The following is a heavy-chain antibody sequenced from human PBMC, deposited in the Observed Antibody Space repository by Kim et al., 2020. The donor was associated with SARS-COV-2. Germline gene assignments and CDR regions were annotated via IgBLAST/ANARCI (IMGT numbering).Heavy chain of an antibody. D-gene: IGHD3-10*01. J-gene: IGHJ6*02. V-gene: IGHV4-34*01. CDR1: GGSFSGYY. CDR2: INHSGST. CDR3: ARYGHPYYYYYGMDV. Sequence: SETLSLTCAVYGGSFSGYYWSWIRQPPGKGLEWIGEINHSGSTNYNPSLKSRVTISVDTSKNQFSLKLSSVTAADTAVYYCARYGHPYYYYYGMDVWGQG.